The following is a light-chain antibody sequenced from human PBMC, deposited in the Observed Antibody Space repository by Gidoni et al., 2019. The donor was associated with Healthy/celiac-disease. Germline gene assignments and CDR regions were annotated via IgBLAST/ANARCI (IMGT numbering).Light chain of an antibody. V-gene: IGLV2-14*01. CDR3: SSYTSSSTWV. J-gene: IGLJ3*02. CDR1: STAVGDYNY. CDR2: EVS. Sequence: QSALTQPASVSESPGPSITIPCTGTSTAVGDYNYVSWYQQHPGKAPTLMIYEVSHRPSGVSHRFSGSKSGNTASLIISGLQAEDEADYYCSSYTSSSTWVFGGGTKLTVL.